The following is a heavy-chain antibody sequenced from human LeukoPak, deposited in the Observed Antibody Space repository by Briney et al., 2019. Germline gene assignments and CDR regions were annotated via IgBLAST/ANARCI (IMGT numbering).Heavy chain of an antibody. CDR3: ARDRPSGSYDY. D-gene: IGHD1-26*01. V-gene: IGHV3-7*01. CDR2: IKEDGSQK. J-gene: IGHJ4*02. CDR1: GFTFSSYW. Sequence: GGSLRLSCAASGFTFSSYWMSWVRQAPGKGLEWVANIKEDGSQKNYVDSVKGRFTISRDNAKKSLYPQMISLRAEDTAVYYCARDRPSGSYDYWGQGALVTVSS.